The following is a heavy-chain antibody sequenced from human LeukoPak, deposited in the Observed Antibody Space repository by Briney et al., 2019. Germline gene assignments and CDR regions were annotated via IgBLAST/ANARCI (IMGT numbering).Heavy chain of an antibody. CDR3: ARQGYCSSTSCQYYYYYGMDV. V-gene: IGHV1-8*01. D-gene: IGHD2-2*01. CDR1: GYTFTSYD. CDR2: MNPNSGNT. J-gene: IGHJ6*02. Sequence: ASVKVSCKASGYTFTSYDINWVRQATGQGLEWMGWMNPNSGNTGYPQKFQGRVTMTRNTSISTAYMELSSLRSEDTAVYYCARQGYCSSTSCQYYYYYGMDVWGQGTTVTVSS.